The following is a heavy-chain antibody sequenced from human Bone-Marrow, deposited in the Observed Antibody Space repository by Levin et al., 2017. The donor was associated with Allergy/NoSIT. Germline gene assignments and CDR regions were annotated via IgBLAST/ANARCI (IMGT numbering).Heavy chain of an antibody. CDR2: ISNNRGKT. CDR3: AKDSPSSGWPAFDY. D-gene: IGHD6-19*01. V-gene: IGHV3-23*01. Sequence: SLLLSFFFSFFLFSLLSLSWVRQTPGKGLEWVSSISNNRGKTYYADSVRGRFFLSLSPSENTVYLQMNNLRVEDAALYYCAKDSPSSGWPAFDYWGPGTLVAVSS. CDR1: FFLFSLLS. J-gene: IGHJ4*01.